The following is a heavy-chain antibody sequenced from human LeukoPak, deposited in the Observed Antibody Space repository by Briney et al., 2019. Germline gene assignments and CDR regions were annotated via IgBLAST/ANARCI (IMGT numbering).Heavy chain of an antibody. CDR1: GYTFTGYY. D-gene: IGHD3-22*01. V-gene: IGHV1-2*02. CDR3: ARDRANVHYYDSSGSDAFDI. Sequence: ASVKVSCKASGYTFTGYYMHWVRQAPREELEWMGWINPNSGGTNYAQKFQGRVTMTRDTSISTAYMELSRLRSGDTAVYYCARDRANVHYYDSSGSDAFDIWGQGTMVTVSS. J-gene: IGHJ3*02. CDR2: INPNSGGT.